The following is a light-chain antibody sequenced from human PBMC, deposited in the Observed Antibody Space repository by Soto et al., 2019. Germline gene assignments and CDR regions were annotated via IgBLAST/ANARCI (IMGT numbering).Light chain of an antibody. CDR3: LKDYRYQWT. J-gene: IGKJ1*01. V-gene: IGKV1-6*01. CDR2: DAS. CDR1: QASRVG. Sequence: AIQMTQSPSSLSASIGDRVTITCQASQASRVGLGWYQQKPGKAPKLMIYDASTLQSGVPSRFSVSGSGTDFTLTISSRQPEDFATYYCLKDYRYQWTFGQGTKVEIK.